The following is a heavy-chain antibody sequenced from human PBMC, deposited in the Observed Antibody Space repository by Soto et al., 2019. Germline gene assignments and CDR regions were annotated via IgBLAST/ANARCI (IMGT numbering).Heavy chain of an antibody. D-gene: IGHD6-13*01. CDR2: INAGNGNT. CDR3: ARMGQAAASPVDY. J-gene: IGHJ4*02. Sequence: QVPLVQSGAEVKKPGASVKVSCKASGYTFTSYAMHWVRQAPGQRLEWMGWINAGNGNTKYSQKFQGRVTITRDTSASTAYMELSSLRSEDTAVYYCARMGQAAASPVDYWGQGTLVTVSS. CDR1: GYTFTSYA. V-gene: IGHV1-3*01.